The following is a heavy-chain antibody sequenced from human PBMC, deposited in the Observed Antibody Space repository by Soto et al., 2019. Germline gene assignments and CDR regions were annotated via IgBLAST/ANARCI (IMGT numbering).Heavy chain of an antibody. Sequence: GGSLRLSCAASGFSVSSDYMTWVRQAPGKGLEWVSVIYSGGSTYYADSMKGRFTISRDTSKNTLYLQMNSLRAEDTAVYYCARLPGYCSGDSCRIDYWGQGTLVTVSS. V-gene: IGHV3-66*04. CDR3: ARLPGYCSGDSCRIDY. CDR1: GFSVSSDY. J-gene: IGHJ4*02. D-gene: IGHD2-15*01. CDR2: IYSGGST.